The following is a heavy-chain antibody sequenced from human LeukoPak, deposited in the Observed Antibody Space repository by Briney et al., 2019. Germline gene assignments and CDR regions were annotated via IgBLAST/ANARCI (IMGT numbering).Heavy chain of an antibody. J-gene: IGHJ4*02. CDR1: GFSFSDYY. CDR3: ARGMSSGYDFDY. V-gene: IGHV3-11*01. CDR2: ISSSGSTT. D-gene: IGHD5-12*01. Sequence: GGSLRLSCAASGFSFSDYYMSWIRQAPGKGLEWVSYISSSGSTTNFADSVKGRFTIYRDNAKNSVSLQMNSLRAEDTAVYYCARGMSSGYDFDYWGQGTLVTVSS.